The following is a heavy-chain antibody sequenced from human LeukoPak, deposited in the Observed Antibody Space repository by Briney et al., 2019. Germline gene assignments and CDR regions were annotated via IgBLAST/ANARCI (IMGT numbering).Heavy chain of an antibody. Sequence: SETLSLTCTVSGGSISSSSYYWGWIRQPPGKGLEWIGSIYYSGSTYYTPSLKSRVTISVDTSKNQFSLKLSSVTAADTAVYYCARESPPYAFDSWGQGTMVTVSS. CDR2: IYYSGST. V-gene: IGHV4-39*07. CDR3: ARESPPYAFDS. CDR1: GGSISSSSYY. J-gene: IGHJ3*02.